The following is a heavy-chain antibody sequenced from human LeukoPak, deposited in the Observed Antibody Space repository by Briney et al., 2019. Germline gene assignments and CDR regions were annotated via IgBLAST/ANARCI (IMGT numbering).Heavy chain of an antibody. CDR2: MNPNSGNT. CDR1: GDAFTSCD. V-gene: IGHV1-8*01. J-gene: IGHJ4*02. D-gene: IGHD6-19*01. CDR3: TRGGSGRRDN. Sequence: ATLKVSCKASGDAFTSCDINWVRQATGQGHGWMGWMNPNSGNTSYGQSFQGRITMTRDISIGTAYMELSNLTSEDTAIYYCTRGGSGRRDNWGQGTLVTV.